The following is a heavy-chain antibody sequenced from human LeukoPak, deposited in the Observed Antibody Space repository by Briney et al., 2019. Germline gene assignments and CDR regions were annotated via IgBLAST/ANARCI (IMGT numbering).Heavy chain of an antibody. Sequence: APVKVSCKASGYTFTSYDINWVRQATGQGLELMGWMNPNSGNTGYAQKFQGRVTMTRNTSISTAYMELSSLRSEDTAVYYCARGYRYYDSSGYCDYWGQGTLVTVSS. V-gene: IGHV1-8*01. D-gene: IGHD3-22*01. CDR1: GYTFTSYD. J-gene: IGHJ4*02. CDR2: MNPNSGNT. CDR3: ARGYRYYDSSGYCDY.